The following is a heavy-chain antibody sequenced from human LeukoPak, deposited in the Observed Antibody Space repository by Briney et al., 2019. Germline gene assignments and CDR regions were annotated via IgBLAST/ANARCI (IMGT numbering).Heavy chain of an antibody. CDR3: AKDWEVGSANYYFDY. Sequence: GTSLRLSCVDSGFTFTRYGMHWVRKAPGKGLEWVAVVSSDGGDKHYADSVKGRFTISRDNSKNTLFLQMNSLRAEDAAVYYCAKDWEVGSANYYFDYWGQGTLVTVSS. J-gene: IGHJ4*02. CDR1: GFTFTRYG. V-gene: IGHV3-30*18. D-gene: IGHD1-26*01. CDR2: VSSDGGDK.